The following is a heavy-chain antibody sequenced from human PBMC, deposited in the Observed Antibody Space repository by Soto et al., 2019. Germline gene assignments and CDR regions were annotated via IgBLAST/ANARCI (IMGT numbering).Heavy chain of an antibody. CDR1: GGSISSSSYY. CDR3: ARGGTPRLRGYSYGRGGYYYYGMDV. CDR2: IYYSGST. D-gene: IGHD5-18*01. J-gene: IGHJ6*02. V-gene: IGHV4-39*07. Sequence: SETLSLTCTVSGGSISSSSYYWGWIRQPPGKGLEWIGSIYYSGSTNYNPSLKSRVTISVDTSKNQFSLKLSSVTAADTAVYYCARGGTPRLRGYSYGRGGYYYYGMDVWGQGTTVTVSS.